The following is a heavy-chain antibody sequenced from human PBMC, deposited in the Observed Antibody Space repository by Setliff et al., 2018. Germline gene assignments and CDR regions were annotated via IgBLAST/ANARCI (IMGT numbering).Heavy chain of an antibody. CDR3: ARDSVIRYFDWLLQHPTHNWFDP. CDR1: GYTFTGYY. CDR2: INPNSGGT. J-gene: IGHJ5*02. D-gene: IGHD3-9*01. V-gene: IGHV1-2*04. Sequence: ASVKVSCKASGYTFTGYYMHWVRQAPGQGLEWMGWINPNSGGTNYAQKFQGWDTMTRDTSISTAYMELSRLRSDDTAVYYCARDSVIRYFDWLLQHPTHNWFDPWGQGTLVTVSS.